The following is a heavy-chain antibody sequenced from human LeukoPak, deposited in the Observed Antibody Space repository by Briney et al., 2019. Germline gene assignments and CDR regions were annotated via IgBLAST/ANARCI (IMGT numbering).Heavy chain of an antibody. CDR1: GFTFSSYS. CDR2: ISSSSSYI. Sequence: GGSLRLSCAASGFTFSSYSMNWVRQAPGKGLEWVSSISSSSSYIYYADSVKGRFTISRDNAKNSLYLQMNSLRAEDTAVYYCARVGGAMWDSSGYWGQGTLVTVSS. CDR3: ARVGGAMWDSSGY. D-gene: IGHD3-22*01. V-gene: IGHV3-21*01. J-gene: IGHJ4*02.